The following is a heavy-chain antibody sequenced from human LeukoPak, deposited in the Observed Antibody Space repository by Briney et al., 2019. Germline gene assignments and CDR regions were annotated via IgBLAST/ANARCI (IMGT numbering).Heavy chain of an antibody. V-gene: IGHV1-18*01. CDR3: ARDHSNWNYAPDF. Sequence: VASVRVSCKASGYTFTRYGISWVRQAPGQGLQWLGRISASNGNTNYAQKFRDRVTMSTDTSTGTAYLDVRSLTSDDTAVYYCARDHSNWNYAPDFWGQGTLVIVSS. D-gene: IGHD1-7*01. CDR1: GYTFTRYG. J-gene: IGHJ4*02. CDR2: ISASNGNT.